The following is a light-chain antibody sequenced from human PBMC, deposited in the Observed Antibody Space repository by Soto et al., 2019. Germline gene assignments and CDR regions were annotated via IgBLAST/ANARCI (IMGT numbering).Light chain of an antibody. Sequence: EIVLTQSPATLSLSPGERATLSCRASQSVSSNLGWYQQKPGQAPSLLIYDASNRATGIPARFSGSGSGTDFTLTISSLEPEDFAVSYCQHRAGWPHTFGQGTKLEIK. CDR2: DAS. CDR3: QHRAGWPHT. CDR1: QSVSSN. V-gene: IGKV3-11*01. J-gene: IGKJ2*01.